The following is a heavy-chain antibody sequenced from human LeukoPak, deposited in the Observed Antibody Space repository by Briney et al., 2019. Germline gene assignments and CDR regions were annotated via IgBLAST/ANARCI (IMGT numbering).Heavy chain of an antibody. V-gene: IGHV1-2*02. CDR2: INPNSGGT. J-gene: IGHJ6*03. D-gene: IGHD3-22*01. Sequence: ASVKVSCKASGYTFTGYYMHWVRQAPGQGLEWMGWINPNSGGTNYAQKFQGRVAMTRDTSISTAYMELSRLRSDGTAVYYCARDNGYYYDSSGSIIYYYYYMDVWGKGTTVTVSS. CDR3: ARDNGYYYDSSGSIIYYYYYMDV. CDR1: GYTFTGYY.